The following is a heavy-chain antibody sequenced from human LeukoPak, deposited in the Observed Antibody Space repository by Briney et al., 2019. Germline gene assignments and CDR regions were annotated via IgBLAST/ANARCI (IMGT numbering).Heavy chain of an antibody. CDR3: ARDPYRAPAASSPTY. CDR1: GYTFTDYY. V-gene: IGHV1-2*06. D-gene: IGHD6-13*01. CDR2: INPNSGLT. J-gene: IGHJ4*02. Sequence: GASVKVSCKASGYTFTDYYIHWVRQAPGQGLEWMGRINPNSGLTNYVQKFQDRVTMTRDTSISTANMELYRLRSDETAVYYCARDPYRAPAASSPTYWGQATLVTVSS.